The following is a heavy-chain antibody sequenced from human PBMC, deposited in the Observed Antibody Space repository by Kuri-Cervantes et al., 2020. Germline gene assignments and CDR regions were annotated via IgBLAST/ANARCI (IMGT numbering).Heavy chain of an antibody. J-gene: IGHJ4*02. Sequence: GGSLRLSCTASGFTFYNYGMSWVRQVPGIGLEWVSGITWNSDSTTYVDSVKGRFTISRDNAKNALYLQMSSLKTEDTAVYYCARDRSGTDDYWGQGTPVTVSS. CDR2: ITWNSDST. CDR1: GFTFYNYG. V-gene: IGHV3-20*04. CDR3: ARDRSGTDDY. D-gene: IGHD1-26*01.